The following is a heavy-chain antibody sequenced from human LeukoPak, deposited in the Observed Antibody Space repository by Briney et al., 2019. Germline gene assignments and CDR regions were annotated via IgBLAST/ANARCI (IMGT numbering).Heavy chain of an antibody. Sequence: PSQTLSLTCTVSGGSISSGSYYWSWIRQPPGKGLEWIGYIYYSGSTNYNPSLKSRVTISVDTSKNQFSLKLSSVTAADTAVYYCARVFSSGLFDYYFDYWGQGTLVTVSS. D-gene: IGHD6-19*01. V-gene: IGHV4-61*01. J-gene: IGHJ4*02. CDR3: ARVFSSGLFDYYFDY. CDR2: IYYSGST. CDR1: GGSISSGSYY.